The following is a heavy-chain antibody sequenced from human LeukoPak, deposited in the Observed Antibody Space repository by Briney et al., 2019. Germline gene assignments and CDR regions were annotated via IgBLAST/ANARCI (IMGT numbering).Heavy chain of an antibody. CDR2: ISWNSGSI. V-gene: IGHV3-9*01. CDR3: AKEFLAYDAFDI. J-gene: IGHJ3*02. CDR1: GFPFDNYA. Sequence: GGSLRLFCGASGFPFDNYAMYWVRQAPGKGLEWVSGISWNSGSIGYADSVKGRFTISRDNAKNSLYLQMNSLRAEDTALYYCAKEFLAYDAFDIWGQGTMVTVSS.